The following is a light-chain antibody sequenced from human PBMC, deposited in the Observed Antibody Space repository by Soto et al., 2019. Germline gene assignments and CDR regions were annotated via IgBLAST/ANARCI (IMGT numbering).Light chain of an antibody. V-gene: IGLV1-40*01. Sequence: QCVLTQPPSVSGAPGQRVTISCTGSSSNIGAGYDVHWYQQLPGTAPKLLIYGNSNRPSGVPDRFSGSKSGNSASLAITGLEAEDESDYYCQAYDSSLSGSVFGGGTELTLL. CDR1: SSNIGAGYD. CDR3: QAYDSSLSGSV. CDR2: GNS. J-gene: IGLJ3*02.